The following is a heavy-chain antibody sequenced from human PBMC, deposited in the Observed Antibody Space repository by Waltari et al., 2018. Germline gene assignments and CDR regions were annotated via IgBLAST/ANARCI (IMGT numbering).Heavy chain of an antibody. D-gene: IGHD2-2*01. CDR1: GGSFSGYY. J-gene: IGHJ6*02. Sequence: QVQLQQWGAGLLQPSETLSLTCAVYGGSFSGYYWRWIRQPPGQGLEWIGEINHSGSTNYNPSLKIRVTISVDTSKNQFSLKLSSVTAADTAVYYCARVVVVPAAMLYYYYGMDVWGQGTTVTVSS. CDR3: ARVVVVPAAMLYYYYGMDV. V-gene: IGHV4-34*01. CDR2: INHSGST.